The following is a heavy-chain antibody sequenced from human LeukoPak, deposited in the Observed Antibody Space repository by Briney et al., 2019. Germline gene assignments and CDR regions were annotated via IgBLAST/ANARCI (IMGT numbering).Heavy chain of an antibody. CDR2: ISGRGDTT. V-gene: IGHV3-23*01. D-gene: IGHD6-13*01. Sequence: PGGSLRLSCAASGFTFTTYAMNRVRQAPGKGLEWVSAISGRGDTTYYADSVKGRFTISRDNSKNILYLQMNSLRADDTAVYYCAKAGDCSVSSCIHALFDYWGQGALVTVSS. CDR1: GFTFTTYA. CDR3: AKAGDCSVSSCIHALFDY. J-gene: IGHJ4*02.